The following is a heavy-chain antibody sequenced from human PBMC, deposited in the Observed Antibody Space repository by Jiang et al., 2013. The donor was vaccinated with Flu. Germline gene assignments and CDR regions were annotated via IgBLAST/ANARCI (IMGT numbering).Heavy chain of an antibody. CDR2: VYYSGTT. V-gene: IGHV4-59*01. D-gene: IGHD1-14*01. CDR3: ARDLHIGWTEL. Sequence: SGSGLVKPSETLSLTCSVSGDTISSYCWNWVRQSPGKGLEWIGYVYYSGTTNYNPSLESRVSISVDTSKNQFSLRLNSLTAADTAVYYCARDLHIGWTELWGRGTLVIVSS. CDR1: GDTISSYC. J-gene: IGHJ2*01.